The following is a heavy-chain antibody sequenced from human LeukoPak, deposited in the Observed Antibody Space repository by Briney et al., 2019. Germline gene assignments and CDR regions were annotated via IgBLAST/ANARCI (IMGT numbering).Heavy chain of an antibody. J-gene: IGHJ6*02. D-gene: IGHD2-21*02. Sequence: GGSLRLSCAASGFTFSSYEMNWVRQAPGKGLEWVSYISSSGSTIYYADSVKGRFTISRDNAKNSLYLQMNSLRAEDTAAYYCARGVVTRPYYYYGMDVWGQGTTVTVSS. CDR2: ISSSGSTI. CDR1: GFTFSSYE. CDR3: ARGVVTRPYYYYGMDV. V-gene: IGHV3-48*03.